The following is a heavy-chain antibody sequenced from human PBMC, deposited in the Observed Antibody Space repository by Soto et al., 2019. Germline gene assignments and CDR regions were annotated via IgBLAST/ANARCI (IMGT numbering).Heavy chain of an antibody. D-gene: IGHD3-22*01. CDR1: GFTFSSYA. CDR2: ITYDGRNK. Sequence: QVQLVESGGGVVQPGRSLRLSCAASGFTFSSYAMHWVRQAPGKGLEWVAVITYDGRNKYYADSVKGRFTISRDNSKNALNLQMNSLRAEYTAVYYCARDTTKITMIVVVINIGYFDLWGRGTRVAVSA. J-gene: IGHJ2*01. V-gene: IGHV3-30*04. CDR3: ARDTTKITMIVVVINIGYFDL.